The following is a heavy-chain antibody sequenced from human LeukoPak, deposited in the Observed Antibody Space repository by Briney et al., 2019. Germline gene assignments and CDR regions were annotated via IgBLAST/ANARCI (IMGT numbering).Heavy chain of an antibody. CDR3: AKSYDSSGYYNY. Sequence: ASETLSLTCTVSGGSITNYYWSWIRQPPGKGLEWIGYIYYSGSTNYNPSLKSRVTISIDTSKSQFSLKLSSVTAADTAVYYCAKSYDSSGYYNYWGQGTLVTVSS. CDR2: IYYSGST. D-gene: IGHD3-22*01. V-gene: IGHV4-59*01. J-gene: IGHJ4*02. CDR1: GGSITNYY.